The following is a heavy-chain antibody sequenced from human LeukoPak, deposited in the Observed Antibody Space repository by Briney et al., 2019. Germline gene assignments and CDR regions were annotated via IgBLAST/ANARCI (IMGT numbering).Heavy chain of an antibody. CDR1: GYTFTSYG. J-gene: IGHJ4*02. V-gene: IGHV1-18*01. CDR3: AKETYYYDSSGYSYYFDY. D-gene: IGHD3-22*01. Sequence: GASVKVSCKASGYTFTSYGISWVRQAPGQGLEWMGWISAYNGNTNYAQKLQGRVTMTTDTSTSTAYMELRSLRSDDTALYYCAKETYYYDSSGYSYYFDYWGQGTLVTVSS. CDR2: ISAYNGNT.